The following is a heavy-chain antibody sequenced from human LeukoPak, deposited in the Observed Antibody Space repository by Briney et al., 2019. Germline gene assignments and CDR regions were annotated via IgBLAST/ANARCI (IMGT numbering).Heavy chain of an antibody. D-gene: IGHD3-10*02. V-gene: IGHV3-21*01. CDR3: ARVGGTMLPLGMDV. CDR1: GFTFSAYT. Sequence: GGSLRLSCAASGFTFSAYTMNWVRQAPGKGLECASSITHSSNYKHYADSVRGRFTISRDNANNSLYLQMDSLRAEDTAVYFCARVGGTMLPLGMDVWGQGTTVTVSS. CDR2: ITHSSNYK. J-gene: IGHJ6*02.